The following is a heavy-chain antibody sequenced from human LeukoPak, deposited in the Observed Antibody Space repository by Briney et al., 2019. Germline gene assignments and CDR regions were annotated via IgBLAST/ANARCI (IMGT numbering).Heavy chain of an antibody. D-gene: IGHD2-15*01. CDR2: MNPNSGNT. V-gene: IGHV1-8*01. CDR3: ARDPPDCSGGSCIHYGMDV. J-gene: IGHJ6*02. Sequence: ASVKVSCKASGYTFTSYDINWVRQATGQGLEWMGWMNPNSGNTGYAQKFQGRVTMTRNTSISTAYMELSSLRSEDMAVYYCARDPPDCSGGSCIHYGMDVWGQGTTVTVSS. CDR1: GYTFTSYD.